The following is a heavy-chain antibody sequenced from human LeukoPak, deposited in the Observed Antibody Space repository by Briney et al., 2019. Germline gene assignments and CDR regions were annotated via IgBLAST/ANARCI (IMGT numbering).Heavy chain of an antibody. Sequence: ASVKISCKASGYTFTSYGFSWVRQAPGQGLEWMGWISACNGDTKYAQRYQGRVTLTTDTSTGTSYMELGSLRYDDTAVYYCARDYRARVGRHSDLGGECDYWGQGTLVTVSS. V-gene: IGHV1-18*01. CDR1: GYTFTSYG. CDR2: ISACNGDT. CDR3: ARDYRARVGRHSDLGGECDY. J-gene: IGHJ4*02. D-gene: IGHD1-26*01.